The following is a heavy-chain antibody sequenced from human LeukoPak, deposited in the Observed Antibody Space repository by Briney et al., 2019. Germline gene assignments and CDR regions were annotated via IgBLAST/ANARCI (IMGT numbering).Heavy chain of an antibody. V-gene: IGHV3-21*01. Sequence: GGSLRLSCAASGFTFSSYGMSWVRQAPGKGLEWVSSISSSSSYIYYADSVKGRFTISRDNAKNSLYLQMNSLRAEDTAVYYCATIPPTVAGTIFYWGQGTLVTVSS. J-gene: IGHJ4*02. CDR3: ATIPPTVAGTIFY. D-gene: IGHD6-19*01. CDR1: GFTFSSYG. CDR2: ISSSSSYI.